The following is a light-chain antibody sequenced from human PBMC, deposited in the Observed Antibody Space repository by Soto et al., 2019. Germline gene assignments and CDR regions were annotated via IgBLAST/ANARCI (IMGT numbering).Light chain of an antibody. CDR2: AAS. J-gene: IGKJ3*01. Sequence: DIQMTQSPSALSASVGDSVTITCRASQSISRYLNWYQQKPGKAPEPLIYAASSLQSGVPSRFSGSGSGTDFTLTISNLQPEDFATYFCQQTYSTLFTFGPGTKVEIK. CDR1: QSISRY. V-gene: IGKV1-39*01. CDR3: QQTYSTLFT.